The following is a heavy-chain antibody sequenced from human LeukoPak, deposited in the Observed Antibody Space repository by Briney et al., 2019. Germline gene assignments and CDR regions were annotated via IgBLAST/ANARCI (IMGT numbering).Heavy chain of an antibody. CDR1: GGSINSYY. Sequence: SETLSLTCTVSGGSINSYYWSWIRQPPGKGLEWIGYMYYSGSTNYNPSLKSRVTISVDTSKNRFSLKLSSVTAADTAVYYCARVDTAMDPYFDYWGQGTLVTVSS. J-gene: IGHJ4*02. V-gene: IGHV4-59*01. D-gene: IGHD5-18*01. CDR2: MYYSGST. CDR3: ARVDTAMDPYFDY.